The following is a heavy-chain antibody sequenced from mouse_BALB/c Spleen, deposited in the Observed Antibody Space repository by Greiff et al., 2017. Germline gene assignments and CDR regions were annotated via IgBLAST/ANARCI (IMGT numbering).Heavy chain of an antibody. D-gene: IGHD1-2*01. Sequence: VQLQQPGAELVRPGASVKLSCKASGYTFTSYWMNWVKQRPEQGLEWIGRIDPSDSETHYNQKFKDKAILTVDKSSSTAYMKLSSLTSEDTAVYYCARRTTATWLTYWGQGTLVTVSA. CDR3: ARRTTATWLTY. CDR1: GYTFTSYW. CDR2: IDPSDSET. V-gene: IGHV1-69*02. J-gene: IGHJ3*01.